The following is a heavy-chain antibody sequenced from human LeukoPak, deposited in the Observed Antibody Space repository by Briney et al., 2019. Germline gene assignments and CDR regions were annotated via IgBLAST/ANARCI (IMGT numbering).Heavy chain of an antibody. J-gene: IGHJ5*02. CDR2: IKQDGNEK. V-gene: IGHV3-7*01. CDR3: ARDGPDYGDINWFAP. D-gene: IGHD4-17*01. CDR1: GFTFSRYC. Sequence: GGSLRLSCAASGFTFSRYCMSWVRQAPGKGLEWLATIKQDGNEKFYVDSVKGRFTISRDNAKNSLYLQMSSLRAEDTAIYYCARDGPDYGDINWFAPWGQGTLDTVSS.